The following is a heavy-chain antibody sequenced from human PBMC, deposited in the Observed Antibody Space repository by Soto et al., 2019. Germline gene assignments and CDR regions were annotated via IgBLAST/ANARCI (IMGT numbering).Heavy chain of an antibody. CDR1: GDSVSSNSAA. D-gene: IGHD3-3*01. Sequence: PSQTLSLTCAISGDSVSSNSAAWNWIRQSPSRGLEWLGRTYYRSKWYNDYAVSVKSRITINPDTSKNQFSLQLNSVTPEDTAVYYCARVGRGKFWVGYDFWSGYRFDAFDIWGQGTMVTVSS. CDR2: TYYRSKWYN. J-gene: IGHJ3*02. CDR3: ARVGRGKFWVGYDFWSGYRFDAFDI. V-gene: IGHV6-1*01.